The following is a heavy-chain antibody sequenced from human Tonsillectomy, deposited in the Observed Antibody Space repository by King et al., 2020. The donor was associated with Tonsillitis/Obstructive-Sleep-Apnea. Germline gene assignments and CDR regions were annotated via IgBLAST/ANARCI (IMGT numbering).Heavy chain of an antibody. CDR3: AKESDAFDI. J-gene: IGHJ3*02. CDR2: ILYDGSST. V-gene: IGHV3-30*18. CDR1: GFTFSSFV. Sequence: QLVESGGGVVQPGRSLRLSCAASGFTFSSFVMHWVRQAPGKGLEWVAVILYDGSSTSYADSVKGRFTISRDNSKNTLYLQMNSLRAEDTAVYYCAKESDAFDIWGQGTMVTVSS.